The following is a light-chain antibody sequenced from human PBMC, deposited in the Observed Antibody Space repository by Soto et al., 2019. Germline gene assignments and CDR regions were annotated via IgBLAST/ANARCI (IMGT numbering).Light chain of an antibody. CDR1: QRVSSSY. CDR2: GAS. CDR3: QRYGSSPPFT. Sequence: EIVLTQSPGTLSLSPGERATLSCRASQRVSSSYLAWYQQKPGQAPRLLIYGASSRATGIPDRFSGSGSGTDFTLTISSLEPEEFAVYFCQRYGSSPPFTFGQGTKVEI. V-gene: IGKV3-20*01. J-gene: IGKJ2*01.